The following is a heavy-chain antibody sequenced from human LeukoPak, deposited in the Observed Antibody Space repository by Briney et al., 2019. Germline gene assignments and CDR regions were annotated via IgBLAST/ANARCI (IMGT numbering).Heavy chain of an antibody. CDR2: ISGSGGST. CDR3: AKVRGPSSYYFDY. J-gene: IGHJ4*02. Sequence: ETLSLTCTVSSGSISTYYWSWVRQAPGKGLEWVSAISGSGGSTYYADSVKGRFTISRDNSKNTLYLQMNSLRAEDTAVYYCAKVRGPSSYYFDYWGQGTLVTVSS. CDR1: SGSISTYY. V-gene: IGHV3-23*01.